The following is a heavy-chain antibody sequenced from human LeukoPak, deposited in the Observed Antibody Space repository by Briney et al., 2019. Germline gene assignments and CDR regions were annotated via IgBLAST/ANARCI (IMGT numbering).Heavy chain of an antibody. CDR3: AREGLVATRVAFFDY. CDR1: GGSISSSSYY. D-gene: IGHD5-12*01. CDR2: IYYSGST. Sequence: SETLSLTCTVSGGSISSSSYYWGWIRQPPGKGLEWIGSIYYSGSTYYNPSLKSRVTISVDTSKNQFSLKLSSVTAADTAVYYCAREGLVATRVAFFDYWGQGTLVTVSS. V-gene: IGHV4-39*07. J-gene: IGHJ4*02.